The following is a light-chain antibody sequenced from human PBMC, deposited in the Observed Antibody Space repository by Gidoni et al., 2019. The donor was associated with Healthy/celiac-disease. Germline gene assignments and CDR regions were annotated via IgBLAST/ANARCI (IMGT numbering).Light chain of an antibody. CDR3: QQYYSTPRT. V-gene: IGKV4-1*01. Sequence: IVMTQSPDPLAVALGARATINCKSSQSVLYSSNNKNYLAWYQQKPGQPPKLLIYWASTRESGVPDRFSGSGSGTDFTLTISSLQAEDVAVYYCQQYYSTPRTFGQGTKVEIK. J-gene: IGKJ1*01. CDR2: WAS. CDR1: QSVLYSSNNKNY.